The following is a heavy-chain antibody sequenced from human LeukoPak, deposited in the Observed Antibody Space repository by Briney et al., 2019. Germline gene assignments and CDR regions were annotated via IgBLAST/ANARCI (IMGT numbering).Heavy chain of an antibody. CDR2: IYYSGST. CDR3: ARDRLGEPIDY. Sequence: PSETLSLTCTVSGGPVSSGSYYWNWIRQPPGKGLEWIGYIYYSGSTNYNPSLKSRVTMSVDTSKNQFSLKLSSVTAADTAVYYCARDRLGEPIDYWGRGTLVIVSS. J-gene: IGHJ4*02. D-gene: IGHD3-16*01. V-gene: IGHV4-61*01. CDR1: GGPVSSGSYY.